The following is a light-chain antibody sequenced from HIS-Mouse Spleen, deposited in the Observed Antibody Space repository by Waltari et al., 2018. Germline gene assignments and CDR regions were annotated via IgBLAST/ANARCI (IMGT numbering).Light chain of an antibody. V-gene: IGLV3-1*01. Sequence: SYELTQPPSVSVSPGQTARITCSGDALPKKYACWYQHKPGQSPVLVIYQDSKRPPGIPERFSGSNSGNTATLTISWTQAMDEADYYCQAWDSSTVVFGGGTKLTVL. CDR2: QDS. CDR1: ALPKKY. CDR3: QAWDSSTVV. J-gene: IGLJ2*01.